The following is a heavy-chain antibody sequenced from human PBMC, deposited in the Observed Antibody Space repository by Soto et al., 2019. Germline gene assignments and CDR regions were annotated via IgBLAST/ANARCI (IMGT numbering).Heavy chain of an antibody. CDR2: IYYSGST. CDR3: ARQYSTSSKFDY. J-gene: IGHJ4*02. D-gene: IGHD6-6*01. Sequence: SETLSLTCTVSGGSISSSSYYWGWIRQPPGKGLEWIGYIYYSGSTNYNPSLKSRVTMSVYTSKNQFSLKLSSVTAADTAVYFCARQYSTSSKFDYWGQGTLVTVSS. CDR1: GGSISSSSYY. V-gene: IGHV4-61*05.